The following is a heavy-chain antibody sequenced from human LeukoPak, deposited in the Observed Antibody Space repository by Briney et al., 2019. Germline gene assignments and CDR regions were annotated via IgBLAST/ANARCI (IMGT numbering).Heavy chain of an antibody. CDR2: IIPIFGTA. Sequence: GASVTVSCKASGGTFSSYAISWVRQAPGQGLEWMGGIIPIFGTANYAQKFQGRVTITTDESTSTAYMELSSLRSEDTAVYYCARDKGDGYFDYWGQGTLVTVSS. CDR1: GGTFSSYA. D-gene: IGHD1-26*01. J-gene: IGHJ4*02. V-gene: IGHV1-69*05. CDR3: ARDKGDGYFDY.